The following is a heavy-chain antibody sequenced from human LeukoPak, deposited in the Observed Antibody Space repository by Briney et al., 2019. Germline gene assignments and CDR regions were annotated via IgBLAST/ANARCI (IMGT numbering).Heavy chain of an antibody. D-gene: IGHD3-3*01. CDR1: GRSFSGYY. Sequence: KPSETLSLTCAVYGRSFSGYYWSWIRQPPGKGLEWIGEINHSGSTNYDPSLKSRVTISVDTSKNQFSLKLSSVTAADTAVYYCARGDFWSGPGSHNWFDPWGQGTLVTVSS. V-gene: IGHV4-34*01. CDR3: ARGDFWSGPGSHNWFDP. J-gene: IGHJ5*02. CDR2: INHSGST.